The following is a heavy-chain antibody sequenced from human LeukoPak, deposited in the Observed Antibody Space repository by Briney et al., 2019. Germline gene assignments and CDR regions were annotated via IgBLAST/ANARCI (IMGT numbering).Heavy chain of an antibody. CDR1: GGSISSYY. CDR3: ARQYTAEDAFDI. J-gene: IGHJ3*02. V-gene: IGHV4-59*01. CDR2: IYYSGST. Sequence: SETLSLTCTVSGGSISSYYWSWIRQPPGKGLEWIGYIYYSGSTNYNPSLKSRVTISVDTSKNQFSLKLSSVTAADTAVYYCARQYTAEDAFDIWGQGTMVTVSS. D-gene: IGHD4-4*01.